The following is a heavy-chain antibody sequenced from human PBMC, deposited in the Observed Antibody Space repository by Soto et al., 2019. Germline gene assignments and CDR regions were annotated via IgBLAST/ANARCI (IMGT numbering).Heavy chain of an antibody. CDR2: ISWNGGST. CDR3: ARDRGSGRSLPYDY. J-gene: IGHJ4*02. V-gene: IGHV3-20*04. D-gene: IGHD3-10*01. CDR1: GFTFDDYG. Sequence: EVQLVESGGSVVRPGGSLRLSCAASGFTFDDYGMSWVRQAPGKGLEWVSGISWNGGSTGYADSVKGRFTISRDNAKNSLYLQMNSLGAEDTALYYCARDRGSGRSLPYDYWGQGTLVTVSS.